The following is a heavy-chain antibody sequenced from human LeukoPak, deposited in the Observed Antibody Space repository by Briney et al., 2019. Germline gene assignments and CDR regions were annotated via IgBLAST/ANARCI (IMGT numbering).Heavy chain of an antibody. CDR2: IYPSDSDT. V-gene: IGHV5-51*01. D-gene: IGHD2-2*01. J-gene: IGHJ6*02. CDR3: ARRRAPAEVGMDV. CDR1: GYYFTSYW. Sequence: GESLKISCQTSGYYFTSYWIGWVRQMPGKGLEWMGIIYPSDSDTRYSPSFQGQVTISVDNSISTAYLHWSSLKASDTAMYYCARRRAPAEVGMDVWGQGTTVTVSS.